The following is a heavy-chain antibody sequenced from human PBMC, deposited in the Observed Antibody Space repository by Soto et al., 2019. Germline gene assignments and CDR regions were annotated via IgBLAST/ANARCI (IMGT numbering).Heavy chain of an antibody. CDR2: MYYSGST. Sequence: ETLSLTCTVSGGSISSGGYYWSWIRQPPGKGLEWIGSMYYSGSTYYNPSLKSRVTISVDTSKNQFSLKLSSVTAADTAVYYCARESYYDSSGYYGNNWFDPWGQGTLVTVSS. CDR3: ARESYYDSSGYYGNNWFDP. V-gene: IGHV4-39*02. CDR1: GGSISSGGYY. D-gene: IGHD3-22*01. J-gene: IGHJ5*02.